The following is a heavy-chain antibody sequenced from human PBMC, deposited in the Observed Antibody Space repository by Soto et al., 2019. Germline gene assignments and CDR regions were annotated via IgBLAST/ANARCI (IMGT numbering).Heavy chain of an antibody. J-gene: IGHJ4*01. CDR1: GYTFSKQN. Sequence: DSLKVSCHASGYTFSKQNMHWVRQAPGQGLEWMGWLNGGNGVTQYSEKFQGRVTLTGDTSASIAYMELSSLTSEDTGVYYCVRYDYCLNGFWGQGTLFTVSS. CDR3: VRYDYCLNGF. D-gene: IGHD3-16*01. CDR2: LNGGNGVT. V-gene: IGHV1-3*01.